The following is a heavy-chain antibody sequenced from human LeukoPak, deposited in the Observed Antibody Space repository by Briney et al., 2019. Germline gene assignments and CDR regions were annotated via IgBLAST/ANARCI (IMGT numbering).Heavy chain of an antibody. J-gene: IGHJ4*02. V-gene: IGHV3-66*01. Sequence: GGSLRLSCAASGFTVSSNYMSWVRQAPGKGLEWVSGIYTGGSTYYADSVKGRFTISRDNSKNTLYLQMNSLRAEDTAVYYCARDSVVRVERADYWGQGTLVTVSS. D-gene: IGHD3-3*01. CDR3: ARDSVVRVERADY. CDR1: GFTVSSNY. CDR2: IYTGGST.